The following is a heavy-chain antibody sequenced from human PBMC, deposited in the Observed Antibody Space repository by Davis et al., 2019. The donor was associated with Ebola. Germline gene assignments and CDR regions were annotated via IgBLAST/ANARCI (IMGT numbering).Heavy chain of an antibody. CDR1: GGSISSSNW. D-gene: IGHD6-13*01. CDR2: INHSGST. V-gene: IGHV4-4*02. CDR3: ARAAAGTYYYCGMDV. J-gene: IGHJ6*02. Sequence: SETLSLTCAVSGGSISSSNWWSWVRQPPGKGLEWIGEINHSGSTNYNPSLKSRVTISVDTSKNQFSLKLSSVTAADTAVYYCARAAAGTYYYCGMDVWGQGTTVTVSS.